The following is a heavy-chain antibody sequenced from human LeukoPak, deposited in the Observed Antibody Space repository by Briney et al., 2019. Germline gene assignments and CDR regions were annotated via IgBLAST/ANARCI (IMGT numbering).Heavy chain of an antibody. D-gene: IGHD2-2*01. J-gene: IGHJ4*02. CDR2: ISYDGSNK. CDR1: GFTFSSYA. CDR3: ARMRHCSSTSCPIDY. V-gene: IGHV3-30*01. Sequence: SMRLSCEASGFTFSSYAMHWVRQAPGKGLEWVAVISYDGSNKYYADSVKGRFTISRDNSKNTLYLQMNSLRAEDTAVYYCARMRHCSSTSCPIDYWGQGTLVTVSS.